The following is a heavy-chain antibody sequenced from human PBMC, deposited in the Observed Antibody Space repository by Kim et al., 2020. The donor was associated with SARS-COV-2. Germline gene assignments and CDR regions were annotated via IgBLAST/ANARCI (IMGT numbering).Heavy chain of an antibody. CDR3: TTVRGSDSSRWYSDY. J-gene: IGHJ4*02. V-gene: IGHV3-30*07. D-gene: IGHD6-13*01. Sequence: SMKGRFTGSRDNSKNTLYLQMNRLRVEDTAVYYCTTVRGSDSSRWYSDYWGQGTLVTVSS.